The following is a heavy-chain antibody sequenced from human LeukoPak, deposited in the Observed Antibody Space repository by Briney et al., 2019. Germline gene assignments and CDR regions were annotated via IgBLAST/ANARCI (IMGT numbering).Heavy chain of an antibody. CDR2: ISGSGGST. J-gene: IGHJ4*02. Sequence: GGSLRLSCAASGFTFSSYAMSWVRQAPGKGLEWVLAISGSGGSTYYADSVKGRFTISRDNSKNTLYLQMNSLRAEDTAVYYCASHLGYSSSHTDYWGQGTLITVSS. CDR1: GFTFSSYA. CDR3: ASHLGYSSSHTDY. D-gene: IGHD6-13*01. V-gene: IGHV3-23*01.